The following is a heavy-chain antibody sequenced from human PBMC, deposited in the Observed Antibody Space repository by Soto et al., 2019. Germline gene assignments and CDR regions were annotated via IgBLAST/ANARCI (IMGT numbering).Heavy chain of an antibody. J-gene: IGHJ3*01. Sequence: ASVKVSCKASGYTLTSHDINWVRQATGQGLEWMGWLNPNTGDTGYAQKFQGRLSMARNTSISTAYMELSSLRSEDTAVYYCARGGYDASDLWGQGTLVTVSS. V-gene: IGHV1-8*01. CDR1: GYTLTSHD. D-gene: IGHD5-12*01. CDR3: ARGGYDASDL. CDR2: LNPNTGDT.